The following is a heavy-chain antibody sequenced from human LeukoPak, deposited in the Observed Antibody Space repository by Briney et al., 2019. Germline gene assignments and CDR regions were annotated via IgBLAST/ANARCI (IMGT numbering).Heavy chain of an antibody. Sequence: GGSLRLSCAASGFTFSSFWMSWVRQAPGKGLEWVANIKQDGSEKYYVDSLKGRFTISRDNAKNSLYLQMNSLRAEDTAVYYCARPGYCSGDTCYVAFDIWGQGTMVTVSS. CDR2: IKQDGSEK. CDR1: GFTFSSFW. D-gene: IGHD2-15*01. J-gene: IGHJ3*02. V-gene: IGHV3-7*01. CDR3: ARPGYCSGDTCYVAFDI.